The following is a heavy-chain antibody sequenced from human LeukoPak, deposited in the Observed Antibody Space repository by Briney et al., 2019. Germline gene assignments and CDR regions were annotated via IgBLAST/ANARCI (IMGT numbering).Heavy chain of an antibody. D-gene: IGHD6-13*01. Sequence: SVKVSCKASGGTFSSYAISWVRQAPGQGLEWMGGIIPIFGTANYAQKFQGRVTITADKSTSTAYMELSSLRSEDTAVYYCASQGGWQQLAPGYYYGMDVWGKGTTVTVSS. CDR1: GGTFSSYA. CDR3: ASQGGWQQLAPGYYYGMDV. J-gene: IGHJ6*04. V-gene: IGHV1-69*06. CDR2: IIPIFGTA.